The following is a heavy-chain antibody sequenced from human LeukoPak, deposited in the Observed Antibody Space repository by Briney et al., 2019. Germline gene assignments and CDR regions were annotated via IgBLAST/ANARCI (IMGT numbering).Heavy chain of an antibody. V-gene: IGHV1-69*13. CDR2: IIPLYGTA. CDR1: GGTFRSYA. Sequence: SVKVSCKASGGTFRSYAISWVRQAPEQGLEWMGGIIPLYGTANYAQKFQDRLTITADESTSTAYMELSSLTSDDAAVYYCARLGGSGWAGWFDPWGQGSLVTVSS. J-gene: IGHJ5*02. CDR3: ARLGGSGWAGWFDP. D-gene: IGHD6-19*01.